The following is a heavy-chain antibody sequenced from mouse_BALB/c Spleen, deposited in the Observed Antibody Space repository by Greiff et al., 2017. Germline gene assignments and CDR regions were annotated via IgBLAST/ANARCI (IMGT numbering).Heavy chain of an antibody. D-gene: IGHD2-1*01. CDR3: TIIYYGNYLYAMDY. Sequence: EVQLQESGPELVKPGASVKISCKASGYTFTDYNMHWVKQRPGQGLEWIGEINPSNGGTNFNEKFRSKATLTVDKSSSTAYMQLSSLTSEDSAVYYCTIIYYGNYLYAMDYWGQGTSVTVSS. J-gene: IGHJ4*01. CDR2: INPSNGGT. V-gene: IGHV1S29*02. CDR1: GYTFTDYN.